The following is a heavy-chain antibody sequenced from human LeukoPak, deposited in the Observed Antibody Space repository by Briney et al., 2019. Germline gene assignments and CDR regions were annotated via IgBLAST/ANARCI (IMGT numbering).Heavy chain of an antibody. CDR3: AKDIAQGYTFGSIEQDY. Sequence: GGSLRLSCAASGFTFSSYWMHWVRHTPGKGLVWVSRIKGDGSSTSYADSVKGRFTISRDNSKDTLSLQMNSLRAEDTAVYYCAKDIAQGYTFGSIEQDYWGQGTLVTVSS. CDR2: IKGDGSST. V-gene: IGHV3-74*01. CDR1: GFTFSSYW. J-gene: IGHJ4*02. D-gene: IGHD5-18*01.